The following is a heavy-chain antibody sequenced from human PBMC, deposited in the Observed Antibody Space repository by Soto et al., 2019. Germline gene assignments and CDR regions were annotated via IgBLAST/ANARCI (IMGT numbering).Heavy chain of an antibody. D-gene: IGHD3-3*01. V-gene: IGHV3-20*01. CDR1: GFTFDDYG. CDR2: INWNGGST. J-gene: IGHJ6*03. CDR3: ARGRAEWGGSYYYMDV. Sequence: PGGSLRLSCAASGFTFDDYGMSWVRQAPGKGLEWVSGINWNGGSTGYADSVKGRFTISRDNAKNSLYLQMNSLRAEDTALYHCARGRAEWGGSYYYMDVWGKGTTVTVSS.